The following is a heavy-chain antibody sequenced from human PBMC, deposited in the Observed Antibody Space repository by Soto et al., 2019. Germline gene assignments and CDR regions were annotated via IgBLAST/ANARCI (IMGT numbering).Heavy chain of an antibody. J-gene: IGHJ6*03. CDR1: GGSISSYY. CDR3: AIIRYDILTGYYREDYYYMDV. D-gene: IGHD3-9*01. V-gene: IGHV4-59*03. CDR2: IYYSGST. Sequence: LEILSVTCTVSGGSISSYYWSWIRQPPGKGLEMIGYIYYSGSTNYNPSLKSRVNISVDTSKNQFSQKLSSVTAADTAVYYCAIIRYDILTGYYREDYYYMDVWGKGTTVTVSS.